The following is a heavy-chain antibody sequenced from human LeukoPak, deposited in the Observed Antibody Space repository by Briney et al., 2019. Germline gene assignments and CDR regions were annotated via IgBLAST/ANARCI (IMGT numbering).Heavy chain of an antibody. V-gene: IGHV4-59*01. CDR2: ISYSGTT. CDR3: ARVTRSGGPFDY. D-gene: IGHD3-10*01. J-gene: IGHJ4*02. Sequence: SETLSLTCPVSDYSIRNYFWSWIRQPPGKGLEWIGYISYSGTTNYNPSLRSRVTISVDTSNNQLSLKLPSVTAADTAVYYCARVTRSGGPFDYWGQGTLVTVSS. CDR1: DYSIRNYF.